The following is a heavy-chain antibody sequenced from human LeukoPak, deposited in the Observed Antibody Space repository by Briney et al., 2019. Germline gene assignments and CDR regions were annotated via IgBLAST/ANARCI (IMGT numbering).Heavy chain of an antibody. Sequence: ASVKVSCKASGYTFTGYYMHWARQAPGQGLEWMGWINPNSGGTNYAQKFQGRVTMTRDTSISTAYMELSRLRSDDTAVYYCAGSYYYGSGALDYWGQGTLVTVSS. CDR1: GYTFTGYY. V-gene: IGHV1-2*02. CDR3: AGSYYYGSGALDY. CDR2: INPNSGGT. D-gene: IGHD3-10*01. J-gene: IGHJ4*02.